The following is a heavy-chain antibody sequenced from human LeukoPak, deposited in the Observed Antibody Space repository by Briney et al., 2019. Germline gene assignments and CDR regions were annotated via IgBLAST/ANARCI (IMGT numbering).Heavy chain of an antibody. Sequence: GGSLRLSCAASGFTFSSYAMTWVRQAPGKGLEWVSSITGSGSSAYYADSVKGRFTISRDNSKNTLYVQMNSLGAEDTAVYYCAKLAGVAAAPRVYYFDSWGQGTLVTVSS. CDR1: GFTFSSYA. CDR3: AKLAGVAAAPRVYYFDS. V-gene: IGHV3-23*01. J-gene: IGHJ4*02. CDR2: ITGSGSSA. D-gene: IGHD6-13*01.